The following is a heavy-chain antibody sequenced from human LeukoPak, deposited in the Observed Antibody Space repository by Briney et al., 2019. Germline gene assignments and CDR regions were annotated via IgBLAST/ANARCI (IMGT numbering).Heavy chain of an antibody. CDR2: IGSDGSIT. CDR1: GFTFNSHW. J-gene: IGHJ4*02. CDR3: ATTRFVGSALDY. D-gene: IGHD1-26*01. V-gene: IGHV3-74*01. Sequence: GGSLRLSCAASGFTFNSHWMHWVRQGPGKGLVWVSRIGSDGSITSYADSVKGRFTISRNNAKNTLYLQMNSLRAEDAAVYYCATTRFVGSALDYWGQGTLVTVSS.